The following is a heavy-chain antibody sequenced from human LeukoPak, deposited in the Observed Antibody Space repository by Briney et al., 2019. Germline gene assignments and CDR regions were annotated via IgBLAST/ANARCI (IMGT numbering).Heavy chain of an antibody. CDR2: ISYDGSNK. D-gene: IGHD4-23*01. CDR1: GFTFSSYG. CDR3: AEDHHGGITGGDY. J-gene: IGHJ4*02. V-gene: IGHV3-30*18. Sequence: PGGSLRLSCAASGFTFSSYGMHWVRQAPGKGLEWVAVISYDGSNKYYADSVKGRFTISRDNSKNTLYLQMNSLRAEDTAVYYCAEDHHGGITGGDYWGQGTLVTVSS.